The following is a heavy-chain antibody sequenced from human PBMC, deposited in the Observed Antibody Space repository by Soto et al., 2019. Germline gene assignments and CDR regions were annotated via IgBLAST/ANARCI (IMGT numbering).Heavy chain of an antibody. J-gene: IGHJ3*02. Sequence: EVQLVEAGGGLVQPGGSLRLSCAASGFTFSSYTMKWVRQAPGKGLEWVSHISSGSSTRYYADSVKGRFTISRDNAKNSLYLQMNGLRAEDTAVYYCARRTVTGALDIWGQGTVVIVSS. V-gene: IGHV3-48*01. D-gene: IGHD6-19*01. CDR2: ISSGSSTR. CDR3: ARRTVTGALDI. CDR1: GFTFSSYT.